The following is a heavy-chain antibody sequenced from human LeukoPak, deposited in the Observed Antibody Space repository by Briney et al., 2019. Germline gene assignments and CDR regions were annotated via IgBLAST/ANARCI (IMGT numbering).Heavy chain of an antibody. J-gene: IGHJ2*01. CDR1: GGSFSGYY. V-gene: IGHV4-34*01. CDR2: INHRGST. Sequence: PSETLSLTCAVYGGSFSGYYWSWIRQPPGKGLEWIGEINHRGSTNYNPSLKSRVTISEDTSKNQFSLKLSSVTAADTAVFYRARGQYCSSTSCQDWYFDVWGRGALVTVSS. CDR3: ARGQYCSSTSCQDWYFDV. D-gene: IGHD2-2*01.